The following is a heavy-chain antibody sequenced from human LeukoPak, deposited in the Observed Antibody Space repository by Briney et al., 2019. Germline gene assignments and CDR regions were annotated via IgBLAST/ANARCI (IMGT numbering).Heavy chain of an antibody. CDR2: ISLKNGDI. D-gene: IGHD3-22*01. CDR3: AKSAASSGYFLPFDY. Sequence: ASVKVSCKASGYTFTNYGIGWVRQAPGQGLEWMGLISLKNGDINYAQKVRGRVTMTTDTSTNTAYMELWSLTSDDTAVYYCAKSAASSGYFLPFDYWRQGTPVIVSS. V-gene: IGHV1-18*01. J-gene: IGHJ4*02. CDR1: GYTFTNYG.